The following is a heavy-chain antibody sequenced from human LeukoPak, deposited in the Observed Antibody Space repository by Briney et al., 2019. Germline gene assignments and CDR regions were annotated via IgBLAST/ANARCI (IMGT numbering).Heavy chain of an antibody. CDR1: GFTFSSYA. D-gene: IGHD1-26*01. Sequence: PGGSLRLSCAASGFTFSSYAMHWVRQAPGKGLEWVSSISSSSDYIYYADSVKGRFTISRDNAKNSLYLQMNSLRAEDTAVYYCARKLGKWERLSPFDYWGQGTLVTVSS. J-gene: IGHJ4*02. CDR3: ARKLGKWERLSPFDY. V-gene: IGHV3-21*01. CDR2: ISSSSDYI.